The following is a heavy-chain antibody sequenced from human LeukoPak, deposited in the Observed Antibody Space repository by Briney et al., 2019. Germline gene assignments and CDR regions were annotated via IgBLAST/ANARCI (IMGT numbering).Heavy chain of an antibody. CDR2: IIPIFGTA. V-gene: IGHV1-69*05. Sequence: SVKVSCKASGGTFSSYAISWVRQAPGQGVEWMGGIIPIFGTANYAQTFQGRVTITTDESTSTAYMELSSLRSEDTAVYYCARRCSGGSCYDESPFDYWGQGTLVTVSS. J-gene: IGHJ4*02. D-gene: IGHD2-15*01. CDR1: GGTFSSYA. CDR3: ARRCSGGSCYDESPFDY.